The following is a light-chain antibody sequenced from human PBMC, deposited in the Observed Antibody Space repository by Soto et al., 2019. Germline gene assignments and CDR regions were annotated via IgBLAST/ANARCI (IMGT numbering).Light chain of an antibody. Sequence: DIQMTQSPSILSASVGDRVTSSCRASQSISSWLAWYQQKPGKAPKLLIYDASSLESGVPSRFSGIGSGTEFTLTISSLQPDDFAAYYCQQYNSYPWTFGQGTKVDIK. CDR3: QQYNSYPWT. CDR2: DAS. J-gene: IGKJ1*01. V-gene: IGKV1-5*01. CDR1: QSISSW.